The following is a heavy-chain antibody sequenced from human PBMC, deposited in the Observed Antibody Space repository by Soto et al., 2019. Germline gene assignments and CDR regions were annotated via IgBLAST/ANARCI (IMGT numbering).Heavy chain of an antibody. CDR1: GGSISSSSYY. Sequence: QLQLQESGPGLVKPSETLSLTCTVSGGSISSSSYYWGWIRQPPGKGLEWIGSIYYSGSTYYNPSLKSRVTLSVDTSKNQFSLKLSSVTAADTAVYYCARHWGYGSGSYNWFDPWGQGTLVTVSS. CDR3: ARHWGYGSGSYNWFDP. D-gene: IGHD3-10*01. V-gene: IGHV4-39*01. J-gene: IGHJ5*02. CDR2: IYYSGST.